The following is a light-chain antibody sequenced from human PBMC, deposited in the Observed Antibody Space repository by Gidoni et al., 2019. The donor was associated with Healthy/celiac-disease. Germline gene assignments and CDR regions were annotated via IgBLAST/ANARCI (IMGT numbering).Light chain of an antibody. J-gene: IGKJ1*01. CDR1: QGVSSGY. Sequence: EIVFTPSPGTLSLSPGERATLSCRASQGVSSGYLAWYQQKPGQAPRLLIYGASSRATGIPERFSGSGSGTDFTLTISRLEPEDFAVYYCQQYGSSLWTFGQGTKVEIK. V-gene: IGKV3-20*01. CDR2: GAS. CDR3: QQYGSSLWT.